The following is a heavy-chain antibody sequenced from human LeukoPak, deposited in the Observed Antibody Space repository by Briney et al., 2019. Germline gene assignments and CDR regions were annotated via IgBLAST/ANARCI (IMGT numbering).Heavy chain of an antibody. CDR3: ASQQGVTTATAFDP. CDR2: ISAYNGNT. J-gene: IGHJ5*02. CDR1: GYTFTSYG. Sequence: ASMKVSCKASGYTFTSYGISWVRQAPGQGLEWMGWISAYNGNTNYAQKLQGRVTMTTDTSTSTAYMELRSLRSDDTAVYYCASQQGVTTATAFDPWGQGTLVTVSS. D-gene: IGHD4-17*01. V-gene: IGHV1-18*01.